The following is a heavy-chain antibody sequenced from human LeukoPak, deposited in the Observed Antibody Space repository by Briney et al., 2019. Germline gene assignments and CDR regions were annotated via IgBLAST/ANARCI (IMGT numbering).Heavy chain of an antibody. D-gene: IGHD6-13*01. CDR3: ASSRYSSSWPYDY. CDR1: GFTSSSYA. V-gene: IGHV3-30-3*01. CDR2: ISHDGGNK. Sequence: GGSLRLSCAASGFTSSSYAMHWVRQAPGKGLEWVAVISHDGGNKYYADSVKGRFTISRDNSKNTLYLQMNSLRAEDTAVYYCASSRYSSSWPYDYWGQGTLVTVSS. J-gene: IGHJ4*02.